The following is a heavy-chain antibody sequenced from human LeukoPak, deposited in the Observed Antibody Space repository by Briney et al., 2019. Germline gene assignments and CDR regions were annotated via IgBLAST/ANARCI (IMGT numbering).Heavy chain of an antibody. CDR2: IKQDGSEK. Sequence: AGGSLRLSCAASGFTFSSFKMTWVRQAPGKGLEWVANIKQDGSEKDYVDALKGRFTISRGNAKNSLYLQMNSLRAEDTAVYYCARWLELMRNFDWWGQGTLVTVSS. V-gene: IGHV3-7*01. CDR1: GFTFSSFK. CDR3: ARWLELMRNFDW. J-gene: IGHJ4*02. D-gene: IGHD5-24*01.